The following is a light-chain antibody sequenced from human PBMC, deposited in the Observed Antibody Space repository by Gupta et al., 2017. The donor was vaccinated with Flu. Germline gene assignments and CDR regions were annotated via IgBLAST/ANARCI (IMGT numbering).Light chain of an antibody. Sequence: GERATLSGRASHSVSSNLAWYQQKPGQAPRLLIFGALTGATGIPARFSGSGSGTEFTLTISSLQSEDFAVYYCQQDNNWPPTFGGGTKVEIK. CDR1: HSVSSN. CDR2: GAL. V-gene: IGKV3-15*01. J-gene: IGKJ4*01. CDR3: QQDNNWPPT.